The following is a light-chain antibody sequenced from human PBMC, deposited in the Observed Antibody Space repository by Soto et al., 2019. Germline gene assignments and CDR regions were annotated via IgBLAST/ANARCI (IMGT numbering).Light chain of an antibody. CDR2: DAS. Sequence: QITQSPSTLSASVGDRVTITFRASQSFTRWLAWYQQKPGKAPKLLIYDASNLEIGAPSRFSGSGSGTEFTLTISSLQPDDFATYYCQKYNSYLWTFGQGTKVDIK. CDR3: QKYNSYLWT. V-gene: IGKV1-5*01. J-gene: IGKJ1*01. CDR1: QSFTRW.